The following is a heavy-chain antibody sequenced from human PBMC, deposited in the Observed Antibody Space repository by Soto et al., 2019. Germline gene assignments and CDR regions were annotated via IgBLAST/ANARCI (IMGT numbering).Heavy chain of an antibody. CDR1: GFTFDDYA. V-gene: IGHV3-9*01. CDR3: AKGVTYYDILTGFRFDY. Sequence: EVQLVESGGGLVQPGRSLRLSCAASGFTFDDYAMHWVRQAPGKGLEWVSGISWNSGSIGYADSVKGRFTISRDNAKNSLDLQMNSLRDEDTAWYYCAKGVTYYDILTGFRFDYWGQGSLGTGSS. D-gene: IGHD3-9*01. CDR2: ISWNSGSI. J-gene: IGHJ4*02.